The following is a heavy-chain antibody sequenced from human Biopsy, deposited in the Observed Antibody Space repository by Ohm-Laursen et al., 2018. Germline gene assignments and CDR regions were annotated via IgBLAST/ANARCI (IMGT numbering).Heavy chain of an antibody. D-gene: IGHD6-19*01. CDR2: ISYNREP. Sequence: TLSLTWTVSGGSISGSSWSWIRQAPGKGLEWIGYISYNREPNYNPSLKSRITISVDTSKNQFSLKLTSVTAADTAVYYCAKHGSGWTGDDAFHIWGQGTMVTVSS. J-gene: IGHJ3*02. V-gene: IGHV4-59*08. CDR1: GGSISGSS. CDR3: AKHGSGWTGDDAFHI.